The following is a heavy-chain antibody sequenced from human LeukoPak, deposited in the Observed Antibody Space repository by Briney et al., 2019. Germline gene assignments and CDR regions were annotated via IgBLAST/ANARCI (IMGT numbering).Heavy chain of an antibody. Sequence: GGSLRLPCAASGFTFSSHAMSWVRQAPGKGLEWVSSISGSGASTFYADSVKGRSTISRDNSKNTLYLQLNSLRGEDTAVYFCAKDLRGLKYATDPFDIWGQGTMVTVSS. D-gene: IGHD2-8*01. J-gene: IGHJ3*02. CDR3: AKDLRGLKYATDPFDI. CDR1: GFTFSSHA. CDR2: ISGSGAST. V-gene: IGHV3-23*01.